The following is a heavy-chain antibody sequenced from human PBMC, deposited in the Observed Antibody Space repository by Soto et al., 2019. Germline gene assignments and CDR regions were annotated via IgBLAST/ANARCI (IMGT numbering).Heavy chain of an antibody. J-gene: IGHJ5*02. Sequence: AGGSLRLSCAASGFTFSSYAMSWVRQAPGKGLEWVSAMSGSGSSTYDADSVKGRFTISRDNSKNTLYLQMNSLRAEDTAVYYCAKAGYSSGWYPNWFDPWGQGTLVTVSS. V-gene: IGHV3-23*01. CDR3: AKAGYSSGWYPNWFDP. D-gene: IGHD6-19*01. CDR2: MSGSGSST. CDR1: GFTFSSYA.